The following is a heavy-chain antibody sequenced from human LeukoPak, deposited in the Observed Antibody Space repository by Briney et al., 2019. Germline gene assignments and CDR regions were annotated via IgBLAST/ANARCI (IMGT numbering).Heavy chain of an antibody. CDR2: IYHSGST. Sequence: SETLSLTCAVSGYSISSGYYWGWIRQPPGKGLEWIGSIYHSGSTYYNPSLKSRVTISVDTSKNQFSLKLSPVTAADTAVYYCARQLRYFDWPKPLDVWGKGTTVTVSS. V-gene: IGHV4-38-2*01. J-gene: IGHJ6*04. D-gene: IGHD3-9*01. CDR3: ARQLRYFDWPKPLDV. CDR1: GYSISSGYY.